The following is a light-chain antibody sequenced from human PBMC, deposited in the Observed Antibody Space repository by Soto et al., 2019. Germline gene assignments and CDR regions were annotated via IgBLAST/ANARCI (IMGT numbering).Light chain of an antibody. CDR3: QQYTNSPEWT. CDR1: QSVSANS. J-gene: IGKJ1*01. V-gene: IGKV3-20*01. CDR2: GAS. Sequence: EIVLTQSPGTLSLSPGERATLSCRPSQSVSANSLPWYQQKPAQAPSLPIYGASTRATGIPDRFSGSGSGTDFTLTISRLEPEDFAVYHCQQYTNSPEWTFGQGTKVEIK.